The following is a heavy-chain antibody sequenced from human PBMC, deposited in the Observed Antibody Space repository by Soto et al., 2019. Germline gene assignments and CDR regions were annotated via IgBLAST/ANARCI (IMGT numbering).Heavy chain of an antibody. D-gene: IGHD3-10*01. J-gene: IGHJ4*02. Sequence: TLSLTCTVSGGSISRGGYYWSWIRQHPGKGLEWIGYIYYSGSTYYNPSLKSRVTISVDTSKNQFSLKLSSVTAADTAVYYCARLTYYYGSGSYPPDYWGQGTLVTVSS. CDR3: ARLTYYYGSGSYPPDY. V-gene: IGHV4-31*03. CDR1: GGSISRGGYY. CDR2: IYYSGST.